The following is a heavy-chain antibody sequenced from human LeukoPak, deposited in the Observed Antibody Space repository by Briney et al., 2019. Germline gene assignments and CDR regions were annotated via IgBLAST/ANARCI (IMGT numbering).Heavy chain of an antibody. CDR2: IIPILGIA. Sequence: ASVKVSCKASGGTFSSYAISWVRQAPGQGLEWMGRIIPILGIANYAQKFQGRVTITADKPTSTAYMELSSLRSEDTAVYYCARGAPVGAGAFDIWGQGTMVTVSS. CDR3: ARGAPVGAGAFDI. V-gene: IGHV1-69*04. CDR1: GGTFSSYA. J-gene: IGHJ3*02. D-gene: IGHD1-26*01.